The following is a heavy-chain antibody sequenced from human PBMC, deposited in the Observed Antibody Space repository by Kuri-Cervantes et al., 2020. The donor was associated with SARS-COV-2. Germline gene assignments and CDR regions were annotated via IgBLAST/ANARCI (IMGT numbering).Heavy chain of an antibody. J-gene: IGHJ4*02. Sequence: GESLKISCAASGLTFSSYSMNWVRQAPGKGLEWVSSISSSSSYIYYADSVKGRFTISRDNAKNSLYLQTNSLRAEDTAVYYCASQGAVYWGQGTLVTVSS. D-gene: IGHD1-26*01. CDR1: GLTFSSYS. CDR2: ISSSSSYI. V-gene: IGHV3-21*01. CDR3: ASQGAVY.